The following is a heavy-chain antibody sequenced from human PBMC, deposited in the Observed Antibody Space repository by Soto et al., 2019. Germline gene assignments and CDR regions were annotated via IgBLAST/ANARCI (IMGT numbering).Heavy chain of an antibody. CDR1: GDSIFSNDW. Sequence: QVQLHESGPGLVKPSETLSLTCAVSGDSIFSNDWWGRVRPPPGKGLEWVSVVYHTGLPYDTPSLTGRVAMSIDTSTIKLSPGVTAVTAADSCVYYCARAVARPGEAARFDYWGQGTLVTVSS. D-gene: IGHD3-10*01. J-gene: IGHJ4*02. CDR3: ARAVARPGEAARFDY. CDR2: VYHTGLP. V-gene: IGHV4-4*02.